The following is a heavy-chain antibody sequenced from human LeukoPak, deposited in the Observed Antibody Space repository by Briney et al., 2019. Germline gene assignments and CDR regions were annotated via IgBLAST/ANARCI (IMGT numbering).Heavy chain of an antibody. CDR1: GGSISSGDYY. CDR3: ARGPVVVVADNWLDP. CDR2: IYYSGST. V-gene: IGHV4-30-4*01. D-gene: IGHD2-15*01. Sequence: PSETLSLTCTVSGGSISSGDYYWSWIRQPPGKGLEWIGYIYYSGSTYYNPSLKSRVTISVDTSKNQFSLKLSSVTAADTAVYYCARGPVVVVADNWLDPCGQGTLVTVSS. J-gene: IGHJ5*02.